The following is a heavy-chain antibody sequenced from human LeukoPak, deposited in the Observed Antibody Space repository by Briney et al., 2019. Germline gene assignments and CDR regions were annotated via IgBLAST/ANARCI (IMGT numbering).Heavy chain of an antibody. CDR2: IYYSGST. J-gene: IGHJ4*02. D-gene: IGHD2/OR15-2a*01. CDR3: ARGNTYRAFYYFDY. Sequence: PSETLSLTCAVYGGSFSGYYWSWLRQHPEKGLEWIGYIYYSGSTSYNPSLKSRVTISLDTSKNQFSLKLSSMTAADTAVYYCARGNTYRAFYYFDYWGQGTLVTVSS. V-gene: IGHV4-31*11. CDR1: GGSFSGYY.